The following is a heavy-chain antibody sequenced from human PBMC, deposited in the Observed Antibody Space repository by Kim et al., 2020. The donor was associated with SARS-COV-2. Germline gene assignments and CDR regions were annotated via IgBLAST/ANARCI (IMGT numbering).Heavy chain of an antibody. V-gene: IGHV3-21*01. CDR1: GFTFSSYS. CDR2: ISSSSSYI. CDR3: ARDTVYAYYYYYGMDV. J-gene: IGHJ6*02. Sequence: GGSLRLSCAASGFTFSSYSMNWVRQAPGKGLEWVSSISSSSSYIYYADSVKGRFTISRDNAKNSLYLQMNSLRAEDTAVYYCARDTVYAYYYYYGMDVWGQGTTVTVSS. D-gene: IGHD2-8*01.